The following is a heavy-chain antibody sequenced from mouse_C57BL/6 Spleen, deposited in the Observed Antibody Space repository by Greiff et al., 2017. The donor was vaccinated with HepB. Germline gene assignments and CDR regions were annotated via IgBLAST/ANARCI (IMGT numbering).Heavy chain of an antibody. V-gene: IGHV1-82*01. CDR3: ASNYYGSSYFDY. J-gene: IGHJ2*01. CDR1: GYAFSSSW. CDR2: IYPGDGDT. D-gene: IGHD1-1*01. Sequence: QVQLQQSGPELVKPGASVKLSCKASGYAFSSSWMNWVKQRPGKGLEWIGRIYPGDGDTNYNGKFKGKATLTADKSSSTAYMQLSSLTSEDSAVYFCASNYYGSSYFDYWGQSTTLTVSS.